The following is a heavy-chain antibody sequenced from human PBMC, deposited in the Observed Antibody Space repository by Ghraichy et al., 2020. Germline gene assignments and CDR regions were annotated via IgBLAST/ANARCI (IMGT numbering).Heavy chain of an antibody. D-gene: IGHD3-22*01. J-gene: IGHJ4*02. V-gene: IGHV1-46*03. CDR1: GYTFTSYY. CDR2: INPSGGST. CDR3: ARGVTYYDSSGYYHFDY. Sequence: ASVKVSCKASGYTFTSYYIHWVRQAPGQGLEWMGIINPSGGSTSYAQKFQGRVTMTRDTSTSTVYMELSSLRSEDTAVYYCARGVTYYDSSGYYHFDYWGQGTLVTVSS.